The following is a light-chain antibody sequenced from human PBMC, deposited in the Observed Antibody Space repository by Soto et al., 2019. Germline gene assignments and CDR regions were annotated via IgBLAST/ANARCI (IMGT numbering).Light chain of an antibody. CDR1: QSVSSY. Sequence: EIVLTQSPATLSLSPGERATLSCRASQSVSSYLAWYQQKPGQAPRLLIYDASNRATGIPARFSGSGSGTDFTLTISILEPEDFAVYYCHQRSKKTFGKVNKVEIK. J-gene: IGKJ1*01. V-gene: IGKV3-11*01. CDR2: DAS. CDR3: HQRSKKT.